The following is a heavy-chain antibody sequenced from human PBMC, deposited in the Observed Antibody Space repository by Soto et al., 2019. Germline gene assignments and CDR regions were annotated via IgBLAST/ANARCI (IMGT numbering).Heavy chain of an antibody. V-gene: IGHV4-34*01. Sequence: PSETLSLTCAVYGGSFSGYYWSWIRQPPGKGLEWIGEINHSGSTNYNPSLKSRVTISVDTSKNQFSLKLSSVTAADTAVYYCARTSSGGCSGGSCLTLFDYWGQGTLVTVSS. D-gene: IGHD2-15*01. J-gene: IGHJ4*02. CDR1: GGSFSGYY. CDR3: ARTSSGGCSGGSCLTLFDY. CDR2: INHSGST.